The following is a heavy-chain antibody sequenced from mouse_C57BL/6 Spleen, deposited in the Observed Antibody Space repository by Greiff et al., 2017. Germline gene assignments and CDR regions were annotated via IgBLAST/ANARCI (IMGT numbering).Heavy chain of an antibody. CDR1: GYTFTSYW. Sequence: QVQLQQPGAELVKPGASVKVSCKASGYTFTSYWMHWVKQRPGQGLEWIGRIHPSDSDTNYNQKFKGKATLTVDKSSSTAYMQLRSLTSEDSAVYYCAIQDGYYGLAYWGQGTLVTVSA. V-gene: IGHV1-74*01. D-gene: IGHD2-3*01. CDR3: AIQDGYYGLAY. CDR2: IHPSDSDT. J-gene: IGHJ3*01.